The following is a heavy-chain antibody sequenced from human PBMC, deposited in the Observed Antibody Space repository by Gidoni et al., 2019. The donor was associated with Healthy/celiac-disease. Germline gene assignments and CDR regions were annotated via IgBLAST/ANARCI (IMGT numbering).Heavy chain of an antibody. CDR3: ASAYYYYYMDV. CDR1: GGSISSYY. Sequence: QVQPPESGPGLVKPSETLSLTCTVSGGSISSYYWSWIRQPPGKGLEWIGYIYYSGSTNYNPSLKSRVTISVDTSKNQFSLKLSSVTAADTAVYYCASAYYYYYMDVWGKGTTVTVSS. CDR2: IYYSGST. J-gene: IGHJ6*03. V-gene: IGHV4-59*01.